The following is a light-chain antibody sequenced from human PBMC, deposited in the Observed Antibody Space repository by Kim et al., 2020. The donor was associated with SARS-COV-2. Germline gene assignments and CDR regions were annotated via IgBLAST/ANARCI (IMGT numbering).Light chain of an antibody. CDR3: QQYDDFPYT. CDR1: QDISTY. CDR2: DAS. V-gene: IGKV1-33*01. Sequence: DIQMTQSPSSLSASLGDRVTITCQASQDISTYLSWYQQKPGRAPKLLIYDASNLETGVPSRFRGRGSGTDFTFTISGLQPEDIGTYYCQQYDDFPYTFGQGTKLEI. J-gene: IGKJ2*01.